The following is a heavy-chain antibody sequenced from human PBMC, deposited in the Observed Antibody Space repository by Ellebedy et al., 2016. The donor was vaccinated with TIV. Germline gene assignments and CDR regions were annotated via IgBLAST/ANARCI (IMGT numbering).Heavy chain of an antibody. CDR2: IYYSGST. D-gene: IGHD1-1*01. J-gene: IGHJ1*01. CDR3: ARGLVRTRYFQH. V-gene: IGHV4-59*12. CDR1: GGSISSYY. Sequence: SETLSLTCTVSGGSISSYYWSCIRQPPGKGLEWIGYIYYSGSTYYNPSLKSRVTISVDTSKNQFSLKLSSVTAADTAVYYYARGLVRTRYFQHWGQGTLVTVSS.